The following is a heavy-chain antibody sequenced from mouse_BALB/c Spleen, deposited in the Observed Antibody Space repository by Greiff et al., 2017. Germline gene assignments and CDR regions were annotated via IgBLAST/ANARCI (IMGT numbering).Heavy chain of an antibody. CDR3: ARKGGYRYDPYAMDD. D-gene: IGHD2-14*01. CDR1: GFSLTSYG. Sequence: VKLQESGPGLVQPSQSLSITCTVSGFSLTSYGVHWVRQSPGKGLVWLGVIWSGGSTDYNAAFISRLSISKDNSKSQVFFKMNSLQADDTAIYYCARKGGYRYDPYAMDDWGQGTSVTVSA. J-gene: IGHJ4*01. CDR2: IWSGGST. V-gene: IGHV2-4-1*01.